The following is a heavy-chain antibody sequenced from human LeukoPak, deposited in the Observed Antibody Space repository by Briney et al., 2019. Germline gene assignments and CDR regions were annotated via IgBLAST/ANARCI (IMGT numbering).Heavy chain of an antibody. V-gene: IGHV4-59*01. CDR2: IYFSGTT. Sequence: PPETLSLTCTVSGGSISDNYSSCIRQPPGKGLEWIGYIYFSGTTNYSPSLKGRVTISVDTSKNQFSLKLGSVTAADTAVYYCARVDIYCTTTSCFYMDVWGTGTTVTVSS. CDR3: ARVDIYCTTTSCFYMDV. D-gene: IGHD2-2*01. J-gene: IGHJ6*03. CDR1: GGSISDNY.